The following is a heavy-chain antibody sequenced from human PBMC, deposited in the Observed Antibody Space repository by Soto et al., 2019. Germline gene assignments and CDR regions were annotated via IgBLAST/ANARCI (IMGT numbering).Heavy chain of an antibody. J-gene: IGHJ4*02. V-gene: IGHV3-30-3*01. CDR1: GFTFSSYA. CDR3: ARDPFSGSYSYYFDY. Sequence: GGSLRLSCAASGFTFSSYAMHWVRQAPGKGLEWVAVISYDGSNKYYADSVKGRFTISRDNSKNTLYLQMNSLRAEDTAVYYCARDPFSGSYSYYFDYWGQGTLVTVSS. D-gene: IGHD1-26*01. CDR2: ISYDGSNK.